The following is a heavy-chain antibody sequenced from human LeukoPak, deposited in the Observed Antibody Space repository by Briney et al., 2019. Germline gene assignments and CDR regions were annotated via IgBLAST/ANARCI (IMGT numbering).Heavy chain of an antibody. Sequence: SQTLSLTCAVSGGSISSGGYSWSWIRQPPGKGLEWIGYIYHSGSTYYNPSLKSRVTISVDRSKNQFSLKLSSVTAADTAVYYCARDRGYGSGSYYYDGGFDPWGQGTLVTVSS. CDR1: GGSISSGGYS. V-gene: IGHV4-30-2*01. CDR3: ARDRGYGSGSYYYDGGFDP. CDR2: IYHSGST. D-gene: IGHD3-10*01. J-gene: IGHJ5*02.